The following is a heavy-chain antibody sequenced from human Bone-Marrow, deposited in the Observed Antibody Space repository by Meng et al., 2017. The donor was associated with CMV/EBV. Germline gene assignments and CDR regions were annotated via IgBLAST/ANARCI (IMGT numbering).Heavy chain of an antibody. D-gene: IGHD1-26*01. CDR1: GGSISSSSYY. Sequence: SETLSLTCTVSGGSISSSSYYWGWIRQPPGKGLEWIGSIYYSGSTYYNPSLKSRVTISVDTSKNKFSLKLSSVTAADTAVYYCARQAGTVVGATGYLDYWGQGTLVTVSS. CDR3: ARQAGTVVGATGYLDY. V-gene: IGHV4-39*01. J-gene: IGHJ4*02. CDR2: IYYSGST.